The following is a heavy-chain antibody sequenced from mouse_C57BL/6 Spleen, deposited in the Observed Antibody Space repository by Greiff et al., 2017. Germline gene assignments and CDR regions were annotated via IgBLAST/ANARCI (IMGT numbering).Heavy chain of an antibody. CDR2: IYPSDSET. V-gene: IGHV1-61*01. Sequence: VQLQQPGAELVRPGSSVKLSCKASGYTFTSYWMDWVKQRPGQGLEWIGNIYPSDSETHYNQKFKDKATFTVDKSSSTAYMQLDSLASEDSAIYYCARSGDWGQGTTLTVSS. J-gene: IGHJ2*01. CDR3: ARSGD. CDR1: GYTFTSYW.